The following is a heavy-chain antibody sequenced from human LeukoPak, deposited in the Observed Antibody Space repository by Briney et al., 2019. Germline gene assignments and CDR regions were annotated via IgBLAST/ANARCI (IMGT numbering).Heavy chain of an antibody. CDR1: GYTLTELS. CDR3: ARQKRGYSYGYYY. J-gene: IGHJ4*02. V-gene: IGHV1-24*01. D-gene: IGHD5-18*01. Sequence: ASVKVSCKVSGYTLTELSMHWVRQAPGKGLEWMGGFDPEDGETIYAQKFQGRVTITTDESTSTAYMELSSLRSEDTAVYYCARQKRGYSYGYYYWGQGTLVTVSS. CDR2: FDPEDGET.